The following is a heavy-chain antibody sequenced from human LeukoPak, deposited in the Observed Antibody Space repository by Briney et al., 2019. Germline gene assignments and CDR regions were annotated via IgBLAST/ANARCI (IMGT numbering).Heavy chain of an antibody. Sequence: SETLSLTCTVSGYSISTGYYWGWIRQPPGKGLEWIGSIYHSGSTYYNPSLKSQVTISADTSKNQFSPKLSSVTAADTAVYYCARAVSRFGELLSYWGQGTLVTVSS. CDR2: IYHSGST. D-gene: IGHD3-10*01. CDR3: ARAVSRFGELLSY. V-gene: IGHV4-38-2*02. J-gene: IGHJ4*02. CDR1: GYSISTGYY.